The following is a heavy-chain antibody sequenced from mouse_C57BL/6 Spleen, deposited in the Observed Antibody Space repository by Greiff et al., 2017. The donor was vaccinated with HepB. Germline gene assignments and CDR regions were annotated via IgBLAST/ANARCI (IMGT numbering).Heavy chain of an antibody. Sequence: VQLKESGGDLVKPGGSLKLSCAASGFTFSSYGMSWVRQTPDKRLEWVATISSGGSYTYYPDSVKGRFTISRDNAKNTLYLQMSSLKSEDTAMYYCARAPLQLTRVFDYWGQGTTLTVSS. CDR2: ISSGGSYT. CDR1: GFTFSSYG. D-gene: IGHD1-3*01. J-gene: IGHJ2*01. V-gene: IGHV5-6*01. CDR3: ARAPLQLTRVFDY.